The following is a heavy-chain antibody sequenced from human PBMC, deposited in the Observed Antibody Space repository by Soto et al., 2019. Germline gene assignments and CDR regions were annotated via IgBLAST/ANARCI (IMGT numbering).Heavy chain of an antibody. Sequence: QVQLVESGGGVVQPGRSLRLSCAASGFTFSSYGMHWVRQAPGKRLEWVAVIWYDGSNKYYADSVKGRFTISRDNSKNTLYLQMNSLRAEDTAVYYCARVRDNDYGDYSIGYWGQGTLVTVSS. CDR1: GFTFSSYG. V-gene: IGHV3-33*01. CDR2: IWYDGSNK. J-gene: IGHJ4*02. CDR3: ARVRDNDYGDYSIGY. D-gene: IGHD4-17*01.